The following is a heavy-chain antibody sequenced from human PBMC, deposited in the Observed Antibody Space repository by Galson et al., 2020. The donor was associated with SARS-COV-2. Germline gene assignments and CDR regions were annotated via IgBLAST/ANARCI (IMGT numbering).Heavy chain of an antibody. Sequence: SETLSLTCTVSGASINTTNYYWVWLRQPPGKGLEWIGSVYSSGNSYYNPSLKSRVTMSIDTSKNNYSLHLSSVTAADTAVYFCARGPRYYDSRCYLREDSFHLWGQGTMFIVSS. CDR3: ARGPRYYDSRCYLREDSFHL. V-gene: IGHV4-39*07. CDR1: GASINTTNYY. J-gene: IGHJ3*01. CDR2: VYSSGNS. D-gene: IGHD3-10*01.